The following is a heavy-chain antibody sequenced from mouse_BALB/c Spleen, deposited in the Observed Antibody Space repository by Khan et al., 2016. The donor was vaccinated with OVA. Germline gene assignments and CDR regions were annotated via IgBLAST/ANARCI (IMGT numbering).Heavy chain of an antibody. CDR1: GFTFSSNT. J-gene: IGHJ4*01. D-gene: IGHD1-2*01. CDR3: ARVPSFITAALDY. CDR2: ITNGGGST. V-gene: IGHV5-12-2*01. Sequence: EVELVESGAGLVQPGGSLKLSCAASGFTFSSNTMSWVRQTPEKRLEWVAYITNGGGSTYYPDTVKGRFPISRDNAKNTLYLQMSSLKSEDTAMEYCARVPSFITAALDYWGQGTSVTVSS.